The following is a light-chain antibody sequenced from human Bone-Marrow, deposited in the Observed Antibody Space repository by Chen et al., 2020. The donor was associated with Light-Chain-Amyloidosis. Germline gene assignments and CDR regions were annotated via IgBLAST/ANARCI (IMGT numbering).Light chain of an antibody. Sequence: VLTQPSSASVAPGQTATIACGGNNIGSTSVHWYQQMPGQAPLLVVYDDSDRPSGISERLSSSNSRHAATLTISRVEAGDEADYYCQVWDRSSDRPVFGGGTKLTVL. CDR2: DDS. CDR3: QVWDRSSDRPV. J-gene: IGLJ3*02. V-gene: IGLV3-21*02. CDR1: NIGSTS.